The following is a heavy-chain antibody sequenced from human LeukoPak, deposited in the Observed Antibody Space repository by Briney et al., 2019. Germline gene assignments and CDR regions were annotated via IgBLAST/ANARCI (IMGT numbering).Heavy chain of an antibody. Sequence: KTSETLSLTCTVSGGSITSDYWSWIRQPPVKGLEWIGHIFLTGTTDYNPSLKSRVIISVDTSKKQFSLKLSSLTAADTAVYYCARLRWQPVGPYFDDWGQGTLVTVSS. J-gene: IGHJ4*02. D-gene: IGHD4-23*01. CDR1: GGSITSDY. V-gene: IGHV4-59*01. CDR3: ARLRWQPVGPYFDD. CDR2: IFLTGTT.